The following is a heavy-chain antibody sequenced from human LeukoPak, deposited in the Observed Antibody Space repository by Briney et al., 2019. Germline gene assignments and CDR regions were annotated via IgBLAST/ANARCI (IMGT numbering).Heavy chain of an antibody. D-gene: IGHD1-26*01. V-gene: IGHV3-49*04. J-gene: IGHJ5*02. Sequence: GGSLRLSCTASGFTFGDYAMSWVRQAPGKGLEWVGFIRSKAYGGTTEYAASVKGRFTISRDDSKSIAYLQMNSLKTEDTAVYYCTRAVAEWELRWFDPWGQGTLVTVSS. CDR3: TRAVAEWELRWFDP. CDR1: GFTFGDYA. CDR2: IRSKAYGGTT.